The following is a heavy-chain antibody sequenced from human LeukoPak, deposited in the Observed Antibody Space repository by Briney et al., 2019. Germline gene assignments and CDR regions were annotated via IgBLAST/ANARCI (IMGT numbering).Heavy chain of an antibody. CDR3: ARFAVGAQGDGGGGSLYYFDY. CDR2: INHSGST. D-gene: IGHD1-26*01. V-gene: IGHV4-34*01. CDR1: GGSFSGYY. Sequence: PSETLSLTCAVYGGSFSGYYWSWIRQPPGKGLEWIGEINHSGSTNYNPSLKSRVTISVDTSKNQFSLKLNSVTAADTAVYYCARFAVGAQGDGGGGSLYYFDYWGQGTLVTVSS. J-gene: IGHJ4*02.